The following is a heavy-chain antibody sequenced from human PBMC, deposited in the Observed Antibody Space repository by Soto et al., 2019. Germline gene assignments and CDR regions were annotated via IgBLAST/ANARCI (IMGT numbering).Heavy chain of an antibody. D-gene: IGHD3-22*01. CDR1: GGSISSGGYY. J-gene: IGHJ4*02. CDR2: IYYSGST. Sequence: QVQLQESGPGLVKPSQILSLTCTVSGGSISSGGYYWSWIRQHPGKGLEWIGYIYYSGSTYYNPSLKSRVTISVDTSKNQFSLKLSSVTAADTAVYYCARGGADHYYDSSGPHDYWGQGTLVTVSS. CDR3: ARGGADHYYDSSGPHDY. V-gene: IGHV4-31*03.